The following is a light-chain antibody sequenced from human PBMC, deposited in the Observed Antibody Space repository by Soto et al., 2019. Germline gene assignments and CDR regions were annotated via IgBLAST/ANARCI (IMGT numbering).Light chain of an antibody. CDR3: QQYNKWPLT. V-gene: IGKV3-15*01. CDR2: HAS. Sequence: EIVMTQSPATLSVSPGERATLSCRASQSVSNNLAWYQQKPGQAPRLLIYHASTRATGIPARFSGSGSGTEFTLTISSLQSEDFAVYYCQQYNKWPLTFGGRTKVEIK. J-gene: IGKJ4*01. CDR1: QSVSNN.